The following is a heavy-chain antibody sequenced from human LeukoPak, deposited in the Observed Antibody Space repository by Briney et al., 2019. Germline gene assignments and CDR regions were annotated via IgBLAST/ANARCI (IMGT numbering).Heavy chain of an antibody. J-gene: IGHJ4*02. Sequence: GGSLRLSCAASGFTFSSYAMHWVRQAPGKGLEYVSAISSNGGSTYYANSVKGRFTISRDNSKNTLYLQMGSLRAEDMAVYYCARDSAGTPEYYFDYWGQGTLVTVSS. CDR1: GFTFSSYA. CDR2: ISSNGGST. CDR3: ARDSAGTPEYYFDY. V-gene: IGHV3-64*01. D-gene: IGHD1-1*01.